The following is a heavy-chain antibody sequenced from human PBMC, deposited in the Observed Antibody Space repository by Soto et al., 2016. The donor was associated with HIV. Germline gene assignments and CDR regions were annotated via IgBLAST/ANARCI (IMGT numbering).Heavy chain of an antibody. CDR3: AKGNSRMLMPGKYFDD. D-gene: IGHD3-22*01. CDR2: ISSSDISA. V-gene: IGHV3-23*01. CDR1: GFTFKSYA. J-gene: IGHJ4*02. Sequence: EVQLLESGGDFVQPGGRLRLSCAASGFTFKSYAMTWVRQAPGKGLEWVSGISSSDISAYYAVSVKGRFTISRDNSRNTLYLQMNGLRAEDSATYYCAKGNSRMLMPGKYFDDWGPGNPGHCLL.